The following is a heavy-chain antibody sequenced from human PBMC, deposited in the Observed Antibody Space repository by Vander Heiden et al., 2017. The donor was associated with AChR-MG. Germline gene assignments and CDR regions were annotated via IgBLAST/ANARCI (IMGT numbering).Heavy chain of an antibody. J-gene: IGHJ6*02. D-gene: IGHD2-15*01. Sequence: QVQLVQSGAEVKKPGSSVKVSCKASGGTFSSYAISWVRQAPGQGLEWMGGIIPIFGTANYAQKFQGRVTITADKSTSTAYMELSSLRSEDTAVYYCAKQRGRGRYYYYYGMDVWGQGTTVTVSS. CDR2: IIPIFGTA. CDR1: GGTFSSYA. CDR3: AKQRGRGRYYYYYGMDV. V-gene: IGHV1-69*06.